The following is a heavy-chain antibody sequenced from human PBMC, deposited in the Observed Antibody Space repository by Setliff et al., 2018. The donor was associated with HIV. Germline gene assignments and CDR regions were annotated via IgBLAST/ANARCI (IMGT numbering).Heavy chain of an antibody. CDR3: ARGRVFCNGDSCYHLDS. D-gene: IGHD2-15*01. V-gene: IGHV4-59*12. J-gene: IGHJ4*02. CDR2: IYYRGST. Sequence: SETLSLTCTVSGGSISGYYWSWIRQPPGKGLEWIGYIYYRGSTDYNPSLKSPVSISVDTSKNQFYLKLSSVTAADTAVYYCARGRVFCNGDSCYHLDSWGQGILVTVSS. CDR1: GGSISGYY.